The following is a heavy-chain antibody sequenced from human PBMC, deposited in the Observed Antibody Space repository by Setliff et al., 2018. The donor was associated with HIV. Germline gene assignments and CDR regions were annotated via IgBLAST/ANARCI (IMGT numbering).Heavy chain of an antibody. D-gene: IGHD6-19*01. CDR1: GGSISSRY. CDR2: IYHSGST. Sequence: SETLSLTCTVSGGSISSRYWSWIRLPPGEGLEWIGTIYHSGSTYYNPSLKSRLTISVDTSKNQFSLKLNSVTAADTAVYYCARVRGSSGWYVFDYWGQGTLVTVSS. J-gene: IGHJ4*02. V-gene: IGHV4-38-2*02. CDR3: ARVRGSSGWYVFDY.